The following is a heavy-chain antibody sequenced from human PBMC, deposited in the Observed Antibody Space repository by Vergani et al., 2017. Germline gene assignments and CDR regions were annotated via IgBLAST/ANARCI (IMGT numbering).Heavy chain of an antibody. CDR2: INHSGST. D-gene: IGHD4-23*01. V-gene: IGHV4-34*01. CDR3: ASSFESRYGGNRAEYFQH. Sequence: QVQLQQWGAGLLKPSETLSLTCAVYGGSFSGYYWSWIRQPPGKGLEWIGEINHSGSTNYNPSLKSRVTISVDTSKNQFSLKLSSVTAADTAVYYCASSFESRYGGNRAEYFQHWGQGTLVTVSS. J-gene: IGHJ1*01. CDR1: GGSFSGYY.